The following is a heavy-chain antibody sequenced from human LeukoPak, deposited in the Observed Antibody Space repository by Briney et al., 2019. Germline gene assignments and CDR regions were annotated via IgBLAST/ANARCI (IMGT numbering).Heavy chain of an antibody. CDR1: GLTFSSYW. D-gene: IGHD3-22*01. CDR3: AREAYDYDTSGYYDDYYYHYMDV. CDR2: IKQDGSEK. J-gene: IGHJ6*03. Sequence: GGSLRLSCAASGLTFSSYWMSWVRQAPGKGLEWVANIKQDGSEKYYVDSVKGRFTISRDNAENSLYLHMNSLRAEDTAVYYCAREAYDYDTSGYYDDYYYHYMDVWGKGTTVTVSS. V-gene: IGHV3-7*01.